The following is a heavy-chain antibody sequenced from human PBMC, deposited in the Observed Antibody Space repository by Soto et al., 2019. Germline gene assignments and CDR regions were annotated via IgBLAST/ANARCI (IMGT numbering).Heavy chain of an antibody. CDR1: GFTFSSYG. V-gene: IGHV3-30*03. J-gene: IGHJ6*02. CDR2: ISYDGSNQ. CDR3: ARDRTASLYYYGMDV. Sequence: GGSLRLSCAASGFTFSSYGIHWVRQAPGKGLEWVAVISYDGSNQYYADSVKGRFTISRDNSKNTLYLQMNSLRAEDTAVYYCARDRTASLYYYGMDVWGQGTTVTVSS. D-gene: IGHD2-21*02.